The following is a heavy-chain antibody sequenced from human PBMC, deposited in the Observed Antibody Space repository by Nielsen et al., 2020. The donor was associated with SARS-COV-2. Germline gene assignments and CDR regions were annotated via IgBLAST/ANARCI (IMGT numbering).Heavy chain of an antibody. CDR3: ARGSLGSGRGGPYYYYGMDV. Sequence: SVKVSCKASGYTFTSYGISWVRQAPGQGLEWMGGIIPIFGTANYAQKFQGRVTITADESTSTAYMELSSLRSEDTAVYYCARGSLGSGRGGPYYYYGMDVWGQGTTVTVSS. J-gene: IGHJ6*02. CDR1: GYTFTSYG. CDR2: IIPIFGTA. V-gene: IGHV1-69*13. D-gene: IGHD3-10*01.